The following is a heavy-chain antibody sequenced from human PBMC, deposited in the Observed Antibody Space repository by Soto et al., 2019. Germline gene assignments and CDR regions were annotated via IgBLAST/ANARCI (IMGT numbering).Heavy chain of an antibody. Sequence: SVKVSCKASGGTFSSYAISWVRQAPGQGLEWMGGIIPIFGTANYAQKFQGRVTITADESTSTAYMELSSLRSEDTAVYYCARGVYIVATNDYYYYGMDVWGQGTTVTVSS. J-gene: IGHJ6*02. CDR1: GGTFSSYA. CDR3: ARGVYIVATNDYYYYGMDV. CDR2: IIPIFGTA. D-gene: IGHD5-12*01. V-gene: IGHV1-69*13.